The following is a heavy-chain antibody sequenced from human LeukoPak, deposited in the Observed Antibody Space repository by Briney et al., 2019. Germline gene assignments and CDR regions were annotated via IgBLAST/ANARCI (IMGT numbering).Heavy chain of an antibody. V-gene: IGHV1-18*01. D-gene: IGHD5-18*01. CDR2: ISAYNGNT. CDR3: ARDVQASVDTAMVTGAFDI. Sequence: ASVKVSSKASGYTFTSYGISWVRQAPGQGLEWMGWISAYNGNTNYAQKLQGRVTITTDTSTSTAYMELRSLRSDDTAVYYCARDVQASVDTAMVTGAFDIWGQGTMVTVSS. CDR1: GYTFTSYG. J-gene: IGHJ3*02.